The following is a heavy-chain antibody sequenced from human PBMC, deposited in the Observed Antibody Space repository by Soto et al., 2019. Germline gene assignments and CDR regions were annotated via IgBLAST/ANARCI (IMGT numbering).Heavy chain of an antibody. V-gene: IGHV3-11*01. J-gene: IGHJ6*02. CDR3: ARDPFWSGFHGMDV. Sequence: QVQLVESGGGLVKPGGSLRLSCAASGFTFSDYYMNWIRQAPGKGLEWVSHISSSSNTIYYADSVKGRFTISRDNGXNSLYLHMNGLRAEDTAVYYCARDPFWSGFHGMDVWGQGTTVTVSS. D-gene: IGHD3-3*01. CDR1: GFTFSDYY. CDR2: ISSSSNTI.